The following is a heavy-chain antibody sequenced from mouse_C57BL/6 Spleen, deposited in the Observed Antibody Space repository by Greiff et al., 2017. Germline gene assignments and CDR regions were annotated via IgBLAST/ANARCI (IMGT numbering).Heavy chain of an antibody. CDR2: IDPEDDAT. J-gene: IGHJ4*01. V-gene: IGHV14-2*01. D-gene: IGHD1-1*01. CDR1: GFNIKDYY. CDR3: AQGDYGSSSYAMDY. Sequence: EVQLQQSGAELVKPGASVKLSCTASGFNIKDYYMHWVKQRTEQGLEWIGRIDPEDDATKYAPKFQGKATITADTSSNTAYLQLSSLTSEDTAVYYCAQGDYGSSSYAMDYWGQGTSVTVSS.